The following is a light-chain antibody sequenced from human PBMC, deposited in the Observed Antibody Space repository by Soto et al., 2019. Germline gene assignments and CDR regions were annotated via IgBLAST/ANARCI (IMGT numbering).Light chain of an antibody. CDR2: DAS. J-gene: IGKJ2*01. CDR3: QQRSDWPRT. CDR1: QSVSSY. V-gene: IGKV3-11*01. Sequence: EIVLTQSPATLSLSPGERATRSCRASQSVSSYLAWYQQKPGQAPRLLIYDASNRATGIPARFSGSGSGTDFTLTISSLEPEDFAVYYCQQRSDWPRTFGQGTKLEI.